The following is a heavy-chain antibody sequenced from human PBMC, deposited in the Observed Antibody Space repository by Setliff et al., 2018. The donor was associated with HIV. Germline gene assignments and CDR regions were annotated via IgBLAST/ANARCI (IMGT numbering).Heavy chain of an antibody. J-gene: IGHJ4*02. CDR3: AIIRVNGSPY. CDR2: INSDGSGT. V-gene: IGHV3-74*01. CDR1: GFTFNTYW. Sequence: PGGSLRLSCAASGFTFNTYWMHWVRQVPGKGLVWVSHINSDGSGTKYADSVKGRFTASRDNAESSMYLQMNNLRAEDTAVYYCAIIRVNGSPYWGQGTPVTVSS. D-gene: IGHD3-10*01.